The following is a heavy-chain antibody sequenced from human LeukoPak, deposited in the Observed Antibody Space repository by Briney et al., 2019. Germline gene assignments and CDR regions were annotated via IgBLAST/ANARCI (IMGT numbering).Heavy chain of an antibody. D-gene: IGHD3-10*01. CDR1: GFTFSSYD. Sequence: GRSLRLSCAASGFTFSSYDMNWVRQAPGKGLEWVSSISSSSNYIHYADSVKGRFTISRDNAKNSLYLQMDSLRAEDTAVYYCARDLRGSGSYSGWDYWGQGTLVTVSS. CDR3: ARDLRGSGSYSGWDY. CDR2: ISSSSNYI. V-gene: IGHV3-21*01. J-gene: IGHJ4*02.